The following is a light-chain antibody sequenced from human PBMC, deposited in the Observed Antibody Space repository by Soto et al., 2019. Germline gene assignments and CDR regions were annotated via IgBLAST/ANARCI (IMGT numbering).Light chain of an antibody. Sequence: EIVLTQSPATLSLSPGERATLSCRASQSIGSYLAWYQQKPGQAPRLLIYDASNRATGIPARFSGSGSGTDFTLTISSLEPEDFAIYFCQRRTSWPPFTFGPGTKVDIK. CDR1: QSIGSY. J-gene: IGKJ3*01. CDR3: QRRTSWPPFT. V-gene: IGKV3-11*01. CDR2: DAS.